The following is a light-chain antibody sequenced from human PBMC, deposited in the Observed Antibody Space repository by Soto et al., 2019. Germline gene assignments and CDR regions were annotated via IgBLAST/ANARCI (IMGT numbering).Light chain of an antibody. CDR3: SSYTSSSTVV. Sequence: QSALTQPASVSGSPGQSITISCTGPNRDVGGYNYVSWYQQHPGKAPKLMIFDVSNRPSEVSNRFSGSRSGNTASLTISGLQAEDEADYYCSSYTSSSTVVFGGGTKVTVL. V-gene: IGLV2-14*01. CDR2: DVS. J-gene: IGLJ2*01. CDR1: NRDVGGYNY.